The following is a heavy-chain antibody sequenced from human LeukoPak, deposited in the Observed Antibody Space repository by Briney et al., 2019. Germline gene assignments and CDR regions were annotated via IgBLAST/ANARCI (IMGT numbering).Heavy chain of an antibody. Sequence: GRSLRLSCAASGFTFSSYAMHWVRQAPGKGLEWVAVISYDGSNKYYADSVKGRFTISRDNSKNTLYLQMNSLRAEDTAVYYCAREGPSGSYGGGLDYWGQGTLVTVSS. CDR2: ISYDGSNK. CDR1: GFTFSSYA. D-gene: IGHD1-26*01. J-gene: IGHJ4*02. CDR3: AREGPSGSYGGGLDY. V-gene: IGHV3-30*01.